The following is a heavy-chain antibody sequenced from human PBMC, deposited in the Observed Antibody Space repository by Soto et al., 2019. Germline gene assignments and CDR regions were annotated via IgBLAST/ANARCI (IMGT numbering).Heavy chain of an antibody. J-gene: IGHJ6*04. CDR3: AGGAPSIEQHGVEYYGMDV. V-gene: IGHV1-18*01. Sequence: QVQLVQSGAEVKKPGASVKVSCKASGYTFTSYGISWVRQAPGQGLEWMGWISAYNGNTNYAQKLQGRVTMTTDTSTSTAYRELRSLRSDDTAAYYCAGGAPSIEQHGVEYYGMDVWGGRTTVTVSS. D-gene: IGHD3-3*01. CDR2: ISAYNGNT. CDR1: GYTFTSYG.